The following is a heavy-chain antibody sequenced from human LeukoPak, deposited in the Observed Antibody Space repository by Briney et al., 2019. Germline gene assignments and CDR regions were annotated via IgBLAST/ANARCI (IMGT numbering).Heavy chain of an antibody. D-gene: IGHD6-13*01. V-gene: IGHV1-69*05. CDR2: IIPIFGTA. CDR3: ARDTPQHLKRFDF. CDR1: GGTFSSYA. Sequence: ASVKVSCKASGGTFSSYAISWVRQAPGQGLEWMGGIIPIFGTANYAQKFQGRVTITTDEFTSTAHMELSSLRSEDTAVYYCARDTPQHLKRFDFWGQGTLVTVSS. J-gene: IGHJ4*02.